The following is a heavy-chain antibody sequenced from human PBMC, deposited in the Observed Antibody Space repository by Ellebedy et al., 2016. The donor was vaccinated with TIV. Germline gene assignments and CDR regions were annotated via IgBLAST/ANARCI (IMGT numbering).Heavy chain of an antibody. J-gene: IGHJ4*02. V-gene: IGHV3-7*01. D-gene: IGHD3-3*01. CDR2: IKQDGSEK. CDR3: ARVADYDFWSGYEYYFDY. CDR1: GFTFSSYW. Sequence: GGSLRLXCAASGFTFSSYWMSWVRQAPGKGLEWVANIKQDGSEKYYVDSVKGRFTISRDNAKNSLYLQMNSLRAEDTAVYYCARVADYDFWSGYEYYFDYWGQGTLVTVSS.